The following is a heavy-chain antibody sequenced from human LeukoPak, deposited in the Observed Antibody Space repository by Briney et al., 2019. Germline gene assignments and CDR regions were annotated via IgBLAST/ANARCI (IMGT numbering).Heavy chain of an antibody. V-gene: IGHV4-34*01. CDR1: GGSFSGYY. D-gene: IGHD6-6*01. Sequence: PSETLSLTCAVYGGSFSGYYWSWIRQPPGKGLEWIGEINHSGSTSYNPSLKSRVTISVDTSKNQFSLKLSSVTAADTAVYYCARGRDSIAARHFDYWGQGTLVTVSS. CDR3: ARGRDSIAARHFDY. J-gene: IGHJ4*02. CDR2: INHSGST.